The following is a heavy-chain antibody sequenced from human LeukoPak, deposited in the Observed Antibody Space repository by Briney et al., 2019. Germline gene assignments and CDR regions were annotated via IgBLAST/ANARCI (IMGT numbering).Heavy chain of an antibody. CDR3: ARPVYYGSGSYTYYFDY. CDR2: IYYSGST. V-gene: IGHV4-59*01. Sequence: SETLSLTCTVSGGSISNYYGNWIRQPPGKGLEWIGNIYYSGSTNYNPSLKSRVTISVDTSKNQFSLKLSSLTAADTAVYYCARPVYYGSGSYTYYFDYWGQGTLVTVSS. D-gene: IGHD3-10*01. J-gene: IGHJ4*02. CDR1: GGSISNYY.